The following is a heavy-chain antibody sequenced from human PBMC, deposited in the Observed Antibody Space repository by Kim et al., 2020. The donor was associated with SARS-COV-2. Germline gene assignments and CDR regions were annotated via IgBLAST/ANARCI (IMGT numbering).Heavy chain of an antibody. V-gene: IGHV4-31*02. D-gene: IGHD5-12*01. Sequence: YNPSLKSRVTISVDTSKNQFSLKLSSVTAADTAVYYCARVLATANNWFDPWGQGTLVTVSS. J-gene: IGHJ5*02. CDR3: ARVLATANNWFDP.